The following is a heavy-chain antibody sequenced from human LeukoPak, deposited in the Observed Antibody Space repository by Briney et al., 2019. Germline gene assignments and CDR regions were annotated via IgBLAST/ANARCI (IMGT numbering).Heavy chain of an antibody. CDR3: ARDRGSSSWYGRNWFDP. J-gene: IGHJ5*02. CDR2: TYYRSKWYN. CDR1: GDSVSSNSAA. Sequence: SQTLSLTCAIPGDSVSSNSAAWNWIRQSPSRGLEWLGRTYYRSKWYNDYAVSVKSRITINPDTSKNQFSLQLNSVTPEDTAVYYCARDRGSSSWYGRNWFDPWGQGTLVTVSS. V-gene: IGHV6-1*01. D-gene: IGHD6-13*01.